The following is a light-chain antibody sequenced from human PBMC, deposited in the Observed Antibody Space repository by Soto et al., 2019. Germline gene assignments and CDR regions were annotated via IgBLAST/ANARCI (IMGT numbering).Light chain of an antibody. CDR2: DNN. CDR1: SSNIGNNY. Sequence: QSVLTQPPSVSAAPGQKVTISCSGSSSNIGNNYVSWYQQLPGTAPKLLTYDNNKRPSGIPDRFSGSKSGTSATLGITGLQTGDEADYYCGTWDSSLKVFRTGTKLTVL. V-gene: IGLV1-51*01. J-gene: IGLJ1*01. CDR3: GTWDSSLKV.